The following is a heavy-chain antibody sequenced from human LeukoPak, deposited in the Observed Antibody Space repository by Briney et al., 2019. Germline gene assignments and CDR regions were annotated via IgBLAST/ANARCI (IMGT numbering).Heavy chain of an antibody. D-gene: IGHD6-13*01. Sequence: GASVKVSCKASGYTFTSYGISWVRQAPGQGLEWMGWISAYNGNTNYAQKLQGRVTMTTDTSTSTAYMELRSLRSDDTAVYYCARAHNPYRSNLNCEFDYWGQGTLVTVSS. CDR3: ARAHNPYRSNLNCEFDY. CDR2: ISAYNGNT. J-gene: IGHJ4*02. V-gene: IGHV1-18*01. CDR1: GYTFTSYG.